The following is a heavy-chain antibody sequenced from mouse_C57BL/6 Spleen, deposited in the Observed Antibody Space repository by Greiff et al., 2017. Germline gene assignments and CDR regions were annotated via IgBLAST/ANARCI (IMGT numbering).Heavy chain of an antibody. V-gene: IGHV1-52*01. J-gene: IGHJ4*01. CDR1: GYTFTSYW. CDR3: ARSGDYFYAMDY. D-gene: IGHD1-1*01. CDR2: IDPSDSET. Sequence: HLPPPFPELVRPGSSVKLSCKASGYTFTSYWMHWVKQRPIQGLEWIGNIDPSDSETHYNQKFKDKATLTVDKSSSTAYMQLSSLTSEDSAVYYCARSGDYFYAMDYWGQGTSVTVSS.